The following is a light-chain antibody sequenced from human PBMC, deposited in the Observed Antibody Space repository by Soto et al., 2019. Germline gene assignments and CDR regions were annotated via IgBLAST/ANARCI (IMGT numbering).Light chain of an antibody. CDR1: SSNIGAGYD. CDR3: QSHDSSLSGFVV. Sequence: QAVVTQPPSVSGAPGQRVTISCTGSSSNIGAGYDVHWYQQLPGTAPKLLIYGNSNRPSGVPDRFSGSKSGTSASLAITGLQAEDEADYYCQSHDSSLSGFVVFAGGTKLTVL. CDR2: GNS. V-gene: IGLV1-40*01. J-gene: IGLJ2*01.